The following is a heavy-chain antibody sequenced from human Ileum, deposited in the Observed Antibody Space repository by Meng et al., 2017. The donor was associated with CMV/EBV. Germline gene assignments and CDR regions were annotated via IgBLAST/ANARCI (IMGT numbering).Heavy chain of an antibody. J-gene: IGHJ6*02. Sequence: GESLKISCAASRFIFSTDMMNWVRQAPGKGLEWVASISHNGHYIYYADSMRGRFTISKDIAENSVSLQMNSLRVEDTAVYYCARGNDFRFGLDVWGQGTTVTVSS. CDR3: ARGNDFRFGLDV. V-gene: IGHV3-21*04. CDR1: RFIFSTDM. D-gene: IGHD3-3*01. CDR2: ISHNGHYI.